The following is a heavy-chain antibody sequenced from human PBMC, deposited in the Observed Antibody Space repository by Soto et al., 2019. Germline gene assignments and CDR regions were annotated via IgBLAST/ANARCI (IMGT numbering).Heavy chain of an antibody. Sequence: SGPTLVNPTQTLTLTCTFSGFSLSTSGVGVGWIRQPPGKALEWLALIYWDDDKRYSPSLKSRLTITKDTSKNQVVLTMTNMDPVDTATYYCAHSLTEPWGVVPAANWFDPWGQGTLVTVSS. CDR1: GFSLSTSGVG. CDR3: AHSLTEPWGVVPAANWFDP. V-gene: IGHV2-5*02. D-gene: IGHD2-2*01. J-gene: IGHJ5*02. CDR2: IYWDDDK.